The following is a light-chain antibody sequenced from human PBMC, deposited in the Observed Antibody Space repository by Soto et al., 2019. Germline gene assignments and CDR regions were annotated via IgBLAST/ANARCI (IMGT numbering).Light chain of an antibody. V-gene: IGKV3-15*01. CDR3: QQYNNWPQT. Sequence: ERVMTQSPATLSVSPGERATLSCRASQSVSNNLAWYQQKPGQAPRLLIYAASARATAIPARFSGSGSGTEFTLTISSLQSDDFEVYSCQQYNNWPQTLGQGTKVDIX. CDR1: QSVSNN. J-gene: IGKJ1*01. CDR2: AAS.